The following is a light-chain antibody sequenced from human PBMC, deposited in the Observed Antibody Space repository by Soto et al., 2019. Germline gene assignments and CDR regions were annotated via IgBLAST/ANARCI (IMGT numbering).Light chain of an antibody. CDR1: QSISTF. CDR2: AAS. Sequence: DIQMTQSPSSLSASVGDRVSVTCRASQSISTFLNWYQQRPGEAPQLLIYAASSLQSGVPSRFSCSGSGADFTLTIGSLQPEDFATYYCQQSYTTPRTFGQGTKVEVK. J-gene: IGKJ1*01. CDR3: QQSYTTPRT. V-gene: IGKV1-39*01.